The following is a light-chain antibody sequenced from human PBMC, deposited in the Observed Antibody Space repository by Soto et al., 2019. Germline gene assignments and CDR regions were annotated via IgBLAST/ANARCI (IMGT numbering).Light chain of an antibody. Sequence: EIVLTQSPGTLSLSPGERATLSCRASQSVSNNYLAWYQQKPGQALRLLIYGASNRATGIPDRFSGSGSGTDFTLTISRLEPEDFAVYYCQKYGSSGTFGQGTKVEIK. CDR1: QSVSNNY. CDR2: GAS. V-gene: IGKV3-20*01. CDR3: QKYGSSGT. J-gene: IGKJ1*01.